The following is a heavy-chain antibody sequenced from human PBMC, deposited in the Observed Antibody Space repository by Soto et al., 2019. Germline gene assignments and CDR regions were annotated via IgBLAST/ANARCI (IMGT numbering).Heavy chain of an antibody. CDR1: GYTFTSYD. V-gene: IGHV1-8*01. D-gene: IGHD2-2*01. Sequence: QVQLVQSGAEVKKPGASVKVSCKASGYTFTSYDINWVRQATGQWLEWMGWMNPNSGNTGYAQKFQGRVTMTRNTSISTAYMELSSLRSEDTAVYYCARGGLVVPAAVYYYYYYMDVWGKGTTVTVSS. CDR2: MNPNSGNT. J-gene: IGHJ6*03. CDR3: ARGGLVVPAAVYYYYYYMDV.